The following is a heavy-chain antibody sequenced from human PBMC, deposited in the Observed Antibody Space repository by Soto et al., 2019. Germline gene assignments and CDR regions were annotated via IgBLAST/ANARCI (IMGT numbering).Heavy chain of an antibody. J-gene: IGHJ4*02. CDR2: IKSKTDGGTT. CDR3: TTTPTVVVPAAIHLDY. V-gene: IGHV3-15*01. CDR1: GFTFSNAW. D-gene: IGHD2-2*01. Sequence: EVQLVESGGGLVKPGGSLRLSCAASGFTFSNAWMSWVRQAPGKGLEWVGRIKSKTDGGTTDYAAPVKGRFTISRDDSKNTLYLQMNSLKTEDTAVYYCTTTPTVVVPAAIHLDYWGQGTLVTVSS.